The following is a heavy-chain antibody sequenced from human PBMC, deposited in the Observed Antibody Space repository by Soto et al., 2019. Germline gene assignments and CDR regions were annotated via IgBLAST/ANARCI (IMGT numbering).Heavy chain of an antibody. CDR3: ARAIFGVVTPGYMDV. J-gene: IGHJ6*03. V-gene: IGHV3-13*01. D-gene: IGHD3-3*01. CDR1: GFTFSSYD. Sequence: GSLRLSCAASGFTFSSYDMHWVRQATGKGLEWVSAIGTAGDTYYPGSVKGRFTISRENAKNSLYLQMNSLRAGDTAVYYCARAIFGVVTPGYMDVWGKGTTVTVSS. CDR2: IGTAGDT.